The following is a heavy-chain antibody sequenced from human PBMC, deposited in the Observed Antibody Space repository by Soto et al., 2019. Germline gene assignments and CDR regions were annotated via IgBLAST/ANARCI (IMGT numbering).Heavy chain of an antibody. J-gene: IGHJ4*01. V-gene: IGHV5-51*01. CDR3: ARAYGKYFDY. Sequence: GESRKISCXGSGYTFTSYWIGWVRQLPGKGLEWMGIIYPGDSDTRYSPSFQGQVTISADKSISTAYLQWSSLRASDTAMYFCARAYGKYFDYWGHGTPVTVSS. CDR2: IYPGDSDT. D-gene: IGHD3-10*01. CDR1: GYTFTSYW.